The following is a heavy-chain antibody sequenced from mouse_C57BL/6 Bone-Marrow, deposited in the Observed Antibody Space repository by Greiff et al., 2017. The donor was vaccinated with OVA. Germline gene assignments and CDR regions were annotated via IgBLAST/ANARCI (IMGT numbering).Heavy chain of an antibody. D-gene: IGHD4-1*01. Sequence: VQLQQSGAELVRPGTSVKMSCKASGYTFTNYWIGWAKQRPGHGLEWIGDIYPGGGYTNYNEKFKGKATLTADKSSSTAYMQFSSLTSEDSAIYYCARGDWWYFDVWGTGTTVTVSS. V-gene: IGHV1-63*01. J-gene: IGHJ1*03. CDR2: IYPGGGYT. CDR3: ARGDWWYFDV. CDR1: GYTFTNYW.